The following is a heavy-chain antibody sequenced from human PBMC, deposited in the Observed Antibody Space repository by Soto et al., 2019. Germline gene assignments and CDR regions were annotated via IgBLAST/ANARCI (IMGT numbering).Heavy chain of an antibody. Sequence: PSETLSLTCAVYGGSFSGYYWSWIRQPPGKGLEWIGEINHSGSTNYNPSLKSRVTISVDTSKNQFSLKLSSVTAADTAVYYCARVQDDSSGLFDYWGQGTLVTVSS. J-gene: IGHJ4*02. CDR3: ARVQDDSSGLFDY. D-gene: IGHD3-22*01. V-gene: IGHV4-34*01. CDR1: GGSFSGYY. CDR2: INHSGST.